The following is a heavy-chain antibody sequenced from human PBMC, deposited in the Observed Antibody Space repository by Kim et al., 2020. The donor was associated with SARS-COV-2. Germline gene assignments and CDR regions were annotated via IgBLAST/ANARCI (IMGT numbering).Heavy chain of an antibody. D-gene: IGHD6-13*01. J-gene: IGHJ4*02. CDR1: GFTFSSYA. CDR3: AKATYISSSYTY. CDR2: ISGSGGST. Sequence: GGSLRLSCAASGFTFSSYAMSWVRQAPGKGLEWVSSISGSGGSTYYADSVKGRFTISRDNSKNTLYLQMNSLRAEDTAVYYCAKATYISSSYTYWGQGTLVTVSS. V-gene: IGHV3-23*01.